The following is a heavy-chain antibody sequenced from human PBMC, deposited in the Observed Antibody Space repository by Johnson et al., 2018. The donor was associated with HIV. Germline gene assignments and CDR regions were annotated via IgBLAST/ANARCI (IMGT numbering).Heavy chain of an antibody. V-gene: IGHV3-66*01. D-gene: IGHD1-26*01. CDR1: GFTVSSNY. CDR2: IYSGGTT. J-gene: IGHJ3*02. Sequence: EQLVESGGGLVQRGGSLRLSCAASGFTVSSNYMSWVRQAPGKGLEWASIIYSGGTTYYADSVKGRFTISRDNSKNTLELQMNSRRVEDTAVYYCARRLITREGSDSPTYAFDSWGQGTMVTVSS. CDR3: ARRLITREGSDSPTYAFDS.